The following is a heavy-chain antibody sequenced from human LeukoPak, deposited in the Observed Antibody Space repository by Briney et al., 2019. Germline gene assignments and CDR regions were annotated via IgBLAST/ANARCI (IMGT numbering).Heavy chain of an antibody. Sequence: GESLKISCKGSGYRFTNYWIGWVRQVPGKGLEWMGLIYPGDSDTRYSPSFQGQVTISADKSISTAYLQWSSLKASDTAMYYCARHASPSIAAPKDYWGQGTLVTVSS. CDR2: IYPGDSDT. CDR1: GYRFTNYW. D-gene: IGHD6-6*01. CDR3: ARHASPSIAAPKDY. V-gene: IGHV5-51*01. J-gene: IGHJ4*02.